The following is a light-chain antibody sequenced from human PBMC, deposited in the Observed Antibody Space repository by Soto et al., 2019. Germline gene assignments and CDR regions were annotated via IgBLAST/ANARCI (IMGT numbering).Light chain of an antibody. V-gene: IGKV3-15*01. Sequence: EIVLTQSPATLSVSPVERAILSCRASQSVGSNLAWYQQKFGQAPRLLIYGASTRATGIPARFSGSGSGTEFILTISSLQSEDSAVYYCQQYKNWPPLTFGGGTKVEIK. CDR1: QSVGSN. J-gene: IGKJ4*01. CDR3: QQYKNWPPLT. CDR2: GAS.